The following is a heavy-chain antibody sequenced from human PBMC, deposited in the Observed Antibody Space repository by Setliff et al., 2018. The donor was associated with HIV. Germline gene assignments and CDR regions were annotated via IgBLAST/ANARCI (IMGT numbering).Heavy chain of an antibody. J-gene: IGHJ4*02. CDR2: IIPVFGTT. Sequence: ASVKVSCKTSGYTFTSHDIDWVRQAPGQGLEWMGGIIPVFGTTNYALKFQGRVTITADESTGTAYMELSSLRSEDTAVYYCARDGLLVAGIRFDYWGQGTLVTVSS. CDR1: GYTFTSHD. CDR3: ARDGLLVAGIRFDY. V-gene: IGHV1-69*13. D-gene: IGHD6-19*01.